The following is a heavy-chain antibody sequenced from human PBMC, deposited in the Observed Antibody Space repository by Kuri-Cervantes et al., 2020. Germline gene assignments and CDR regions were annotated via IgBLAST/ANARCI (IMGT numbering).Heavy chain of an antibody. CDR2: IYPGDSDT. J-gene: IGHJ3*02. CDR1: GYSFTSYW. V-gene: IGHV5-51*01. Sequence: GESLEISWKGSGYSFTSYWIGWVRQMPGKGLEWMGIIYPGDSDTRYSPSFQGQVTISADKSISTAYLQWSSLKASDTAMYYCARSIQLWFSDAFDIWGQGTMITVSS. D-gene: IGHD5-18*01. CDR3: ARSIQLWFSDAFDI.